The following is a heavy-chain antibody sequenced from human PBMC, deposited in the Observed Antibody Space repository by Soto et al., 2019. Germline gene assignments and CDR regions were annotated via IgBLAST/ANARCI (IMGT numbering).Heavy chain of an antibody. CDR3: AREIQVLGTYNWNPDPGYYGMDV. CDR2: IYHSGST. Sequence: SETLSLTCAVSGGSISSSNWWSWVRQPPGKGLEWIGEIYHSGSTNYNPYLKRRVTTSVDKSKNQFSLKLSSVTAADTAVYYCAREIQVLGTYNWNPDPGYYGMDVWGQGTTVTVSS. V-gene: IGHV4-4*02. CDR1: GGSISSSNW. D-gene: IGHD1-20*01. J-gene: IGHJ6*02.